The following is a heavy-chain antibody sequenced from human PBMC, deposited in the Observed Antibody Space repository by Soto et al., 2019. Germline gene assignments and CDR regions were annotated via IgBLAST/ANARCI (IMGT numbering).Heavy chain of an antibody. CDR3: ARGRSDDFWSGRDAFDI. CDR2: ISSSSSYI. CDR1: GFTFSSYS. V-gene: IGHV3-21*01. Sequence: EVQLVESGGGLVKPGGSLRLSCAASGFTFSSYSMNWVRQAPGKGLEWVSSISSSSSYIYYADSVKGRFTISRDNAKNSLYLQMNSLRAEDTAVYYCARGRSDDFWSGRDAFDIWGQGTMVTVSS. D-gene: IGHD3-3*01. J-gene: IGHJ3*02.